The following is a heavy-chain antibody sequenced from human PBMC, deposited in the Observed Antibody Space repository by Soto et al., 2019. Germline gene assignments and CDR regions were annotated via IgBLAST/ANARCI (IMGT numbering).Heavy chain of an antibody. D-gene: IGHD4-17*01. Sequence: QVQLVQSGGEVKMPGASVKVSCKASGYTFSDYGMSWVRQAPGQGLEWMGWISAYNGDTNYAQKFQGRVTMTTDTSPNTAYMDLRSLRSDDTAVYYCARGSYGDYTFWGQGTLVTASS. V-gene: IGHV1-18*01. CDR1: GYTFSDYG. J-gene: IGHJ4*02. CDR2: ISAYNGDT. CDR3: ARGSYGDYTF.